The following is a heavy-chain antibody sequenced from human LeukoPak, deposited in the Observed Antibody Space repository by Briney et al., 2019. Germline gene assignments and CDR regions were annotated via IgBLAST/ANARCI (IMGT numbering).Heavy chain of an antibody. CDR1: GDSISSYY. D-gene: IGHD1/OR15-1a*01. J-gene: IGHJ4*02. V-gene: IGHV4-4*07. CDR2: IYTSGNT. Sequence: SETLSLTCTVSGDSISSYYWSWIRQPAGKGLEWIGRIYTSGNTNYNPSLKSRVTILVDTSKNQFSLKLSSVTAADTAVYYCARDSPTKYNWNTFDSWGQGTLVTVSS. CDR3: ARDSPTKYNWNTFDS.